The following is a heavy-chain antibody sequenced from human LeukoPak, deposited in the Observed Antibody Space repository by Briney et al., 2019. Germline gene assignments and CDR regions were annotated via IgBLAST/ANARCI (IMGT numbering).Heavy chain of an antibody. CDR2: ISYSGST. D-gene: IGHD3-9*01. V-gene: IGHV4-39*07. CDR1: GGSISSTNYY. J-gene: IGHJ4*02. CDR3: ARGYDVLTSHDYFDY. Sequence: SETLSLTCTVSGGSISSTNYYWGWIRQPPGKGLEWIGSISYSGSTYYNPSLKSRVTISLDRSKNQFSLKLSSVTAADTAVYYCARGYDVLTSHDYFDYWGQGTLVTVSS.